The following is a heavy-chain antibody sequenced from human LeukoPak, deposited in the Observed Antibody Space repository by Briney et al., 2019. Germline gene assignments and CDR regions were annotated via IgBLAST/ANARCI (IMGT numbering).Heavy chain of an antibody. Sequence: SVPVSCQASRYTFTGYIMHWIRQAPGQELEWMGWINPNSGDTKYAQKLQGRVTMTRDTSITTAYMDLSRLRSDDTAVYYCARRNSDLVIGDCDYWGQGALVTLSS. CDR2: INPNSGDT. CDR1: RYTFTGYI. J-gene: IGHJ4*02. CDR3: ARRNSDLVIGDCDY. V-gene: IGHV1-2*02. D-gene: IGHD2-21*01.